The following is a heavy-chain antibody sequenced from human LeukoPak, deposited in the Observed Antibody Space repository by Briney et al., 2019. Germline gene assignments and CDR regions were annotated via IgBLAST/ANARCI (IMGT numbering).Heavy chain of an antibody. CDR1: GGSISSSSYY. Sequence: NPSETLSLTCTVSGGSISSSSYYWGWIRQPPGKGLEWIGCIYYSGSTYYNPSLKSRVTISVDTSKNQFSLKLSSVTAADTAVYYCARDPMAAPRFDPWGQGTLVTVSS. J-gene: IGHJ5*02. CDR3: ARDPMAAPRFDP. CDR2: IYYSGST. D-gene: IGHD6-13*01. V-gene: IGHV4-39*07.